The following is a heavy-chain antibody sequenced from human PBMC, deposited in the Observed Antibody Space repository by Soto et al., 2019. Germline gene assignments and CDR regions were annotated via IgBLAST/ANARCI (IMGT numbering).Heavy chain of an antibody. CDR2: INHDGSEE. Sequence: GGSLRLSCAASGFTFSSYWMTWVRQAPGKGLEWVANINHDGSEEYYVDSVKGRFSISRDNAKSSLYLQMDSLRAEDTAVYYCAKASLFYDILSGYYHKPLDYGGQGTLVTVSS. J-gene: IGHJ4*02. CDR1: GFTFSSYW. CDR3: AKASLFYDILSGYYHKPLDY. V-gene: IGHV3-7*02. D-gene: IGHD3-9*01.